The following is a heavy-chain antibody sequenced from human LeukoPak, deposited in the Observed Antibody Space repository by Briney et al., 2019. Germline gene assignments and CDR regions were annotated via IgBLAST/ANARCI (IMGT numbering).Heavy chain of an antibody. CDR3: ARAIAERAIFGVVISYYFDY. CDR2: INPNRGGT. V-gene: IGHV1-2*02. Sequence: ASVKVSCKASGYTFTGYYMHWVRQAPGQGLEWMGWINPNRGGTNYAQKFQGRFTMTRDTSISTAYMELSRLRSADTAVYYCARAIAERAIFGVVISYYFDYWGQGTLVTVSS. D-gene: IGHD3-3*01. CDR1: GYTFTGYY. J-gene: IGHJ4*02.